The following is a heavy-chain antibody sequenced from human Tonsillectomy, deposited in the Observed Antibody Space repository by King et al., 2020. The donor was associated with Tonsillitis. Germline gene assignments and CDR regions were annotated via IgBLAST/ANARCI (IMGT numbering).Heavy chain of an antibody. CDR1: GGSTSSYY. CDR2: MFYSGNT. D-gene: IGHD6-19*01. V-gene: IGHV4-59*01. J-gene: IGHJ4*02. Sequence: QLQESGPGLVKTSETLSLTCTVSGGSTSSYYWSWIRQPPGKGLEWIGYMFYSGNTNYNPSLKGRVIISVDTSKNQFSLRLSSVTATDTAVYYCARVGSGSPHFDYWGQGTLVTVSS. CDR3: ARVGSGSPHFDY.